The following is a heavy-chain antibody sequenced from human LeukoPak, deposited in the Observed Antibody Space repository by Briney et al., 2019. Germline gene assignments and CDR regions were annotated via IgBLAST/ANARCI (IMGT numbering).Heavy chain of an antibody. CDR2: IYYSGST. Sequence: SETLSLTCTVSGGSISSYYWSWIRQPPGKGLEWIGYIYYSGSTNYNPSLKSRVTMSVDTSKNQFSLKLSSVTAADTAIYYCARSVSSGRYAFDSWGQGTLVTVSS. J-gene: IGHJ4*02. CDR3: ARSVSSGRYAFDS. D-gene: IGHD6-19*01. V-gene: IGHV4-59*12. CDR1: GGSISSYY.